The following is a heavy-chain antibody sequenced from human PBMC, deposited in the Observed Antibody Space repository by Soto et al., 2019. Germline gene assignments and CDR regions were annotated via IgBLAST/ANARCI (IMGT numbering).Heavy chain of an antibody. CDR1: GFTFSDYY. V-gene: IGHV3-11*06. Sequence: GGSLRLSCAASGFTFSDYYMSWIRQAPGKGLEWVSYITSSISYTNYADSVKGRFTISRDNAKNSLYLQMNSLRAEDTAVYYCARYIYGYVDYWGQGTLVTVS. J-gene: IGHJ4*02. CDR3: ARYIYGYVDY. D-gene: IGHD5-18*01. CDR2: ITSSISYT.